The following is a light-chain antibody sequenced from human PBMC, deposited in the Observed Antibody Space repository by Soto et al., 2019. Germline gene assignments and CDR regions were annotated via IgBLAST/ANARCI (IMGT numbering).Light chain of an antibody. CDR3: QQYYALPFT. J-gene: IGKJ3*01. CDR2: WAS. Sequence: DIVMTQSPDSLAVSLGERATINCKSSQSVLYSSDNKNYLAWYQQKPGQSPRLLIYWASTRESGVPDRFSGSGSGTDFTLTVGSLQAEDVAVYYCQQYYALPFTFGPGTKV. CDR1: QSVLYSSDNKNY. V-gene: IGKV4-1*01.